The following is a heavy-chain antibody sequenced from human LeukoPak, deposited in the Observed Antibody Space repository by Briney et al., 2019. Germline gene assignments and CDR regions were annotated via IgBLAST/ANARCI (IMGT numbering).Heavy chain of an antibody. Sequence: SSETLSLTCTVSGGSISSYYWSWIRQPPGKGLEWIGYIYYSGSTNYNPSLKSRVTISVDTSKNQFSLKLSSVTAADTAVYYCARSVTTVYYYYMDVWGKGTTVTVSS. CDR1: GGSISSYY. V-gene: IGHV4-59*08. D-gene: IGHD4-17*01. J-gene: IGHJ6*03. CDR3: ARSVTTVYYYYMDV. CDR2: IYYSGST.